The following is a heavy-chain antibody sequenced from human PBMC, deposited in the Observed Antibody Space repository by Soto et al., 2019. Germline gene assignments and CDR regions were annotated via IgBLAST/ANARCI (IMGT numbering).Heavy chain of an antibody. CDR2: ITNDGGDT. D-gene: IGHD1-26*01. CDR1: GFTFSNYA. V-gene: IGHV3-23*01. Sequence: EVQLLESGGDLVQPGGSLRLSCAASGFTFSNYAMTWVRQGPGEGLEWVAVITNDGGDTLHADSVKGRFTIFRDNSKNTLYLQMISLSAEDTAIYYCAKSSGKSYPESRVFDFWGQGTRVTVSS. J-gene: IGHJ4*02. CDR3: AKSSGKSYPESRVFDF.